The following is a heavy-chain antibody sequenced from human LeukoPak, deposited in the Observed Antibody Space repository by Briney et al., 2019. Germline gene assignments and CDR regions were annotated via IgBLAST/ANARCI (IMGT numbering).Heavy chain of an antibody. D-gene: IGHD1-26*01. CDR2: IGISSGNT. CDR1: GFTFSDYS. Sequence: GGSLRLSCAASGFTFSDYSTNWVRQAPGKGLEWISYIGISSGNTKYAGSVKGRFTISGDSAKNSLYLQMNGLRAEDTAVYYCAREYSGSSYYFDYWGQGTLVTVSS. CDR3: AREYSGSSYYFDY. V-gene: IGHV3-48*04. J-gene: IGHJ4*02.